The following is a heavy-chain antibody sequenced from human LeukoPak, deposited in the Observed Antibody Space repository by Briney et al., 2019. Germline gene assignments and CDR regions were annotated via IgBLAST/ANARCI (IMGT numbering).Heavy chain of an antibody. CDR3: ARESNWGDAFDI. J-gene: IGHJ3*02. D-gene: IGHD7-27*01. CDR2: ISTSSSYI. V-gene: IGHV3-21*01. Sequence: GGSLRLSCAASRFTFSSYNMNWVRQAPGKGLEWVSSISTSSSYIYYAASAKGRFTIPRDNAKNSLYLQMNSLRAEDTAVNYCARESNWGDAFDIWGQGTMVTVPS. CDR1: RFTFSSYN.